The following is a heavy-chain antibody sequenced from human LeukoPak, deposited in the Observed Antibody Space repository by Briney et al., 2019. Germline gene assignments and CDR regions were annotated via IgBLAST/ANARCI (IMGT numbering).Heavy chain of an antibody. D-gene: IGHD6-19*01. V-gene: IGHV3-30-3*01. CDR2: ISYDGSNK. Sequence: GGSLRLSCVASGFTFSSYAMHWVRQAPGKGLEWVAVISYDGSNKYYADSVKGRFTISRDNSKNTLYLQMNSLRAEDTAVYYCARTRNTGRAVAASNWFDPWGQGTLVTVSS. CDR3: ARTRNTGRAVAASNWFDP. CDR1: GFTFSSYA. J-gene: IGHJ5*02.